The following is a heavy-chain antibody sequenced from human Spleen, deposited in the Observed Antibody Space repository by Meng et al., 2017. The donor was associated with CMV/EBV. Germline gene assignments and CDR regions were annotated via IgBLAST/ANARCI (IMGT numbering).Heavy chain of an antibody. J-gene: IGHJ4*02. CDR1: GFTFSSYS. Sequence: GESLKISCAASGFTFSSYSMNWVRQAPGKGLEWVANIKQDGSEKYYVDSVKGRFTISRDNAKNSLYLQMNSLRAEDTAVYYCAREGGGYYPRVVDYWGQGTLVTVSS. V-gene: IGHV3-7*01. D-gene: IGHD3-22*01. CDR3: AREGGGYYPRVVDY. CDR2: IKQDGSEK.